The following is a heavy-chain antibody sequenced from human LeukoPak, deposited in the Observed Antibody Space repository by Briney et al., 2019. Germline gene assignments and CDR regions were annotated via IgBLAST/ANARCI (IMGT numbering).Heavy chain of an antibody. CDR2: VFSTGSP. D-gene: IGHD3-10*01. CDR3: ARARYYSDAGSYFIDQ. CDR1: GGSISGHY. J-gene: IGHJ5*02. Sequence: PSETLSLTCTVSGGSISGHYWSWLRQSPEKGLESIAYVFSTGSPNYNPPLESRGTISVDTSKNQISLTLISVTAADTALYYCARARYYSDAGSYFIDQWGQGTPVTVSS. V-gene: IGHV4-59*11.